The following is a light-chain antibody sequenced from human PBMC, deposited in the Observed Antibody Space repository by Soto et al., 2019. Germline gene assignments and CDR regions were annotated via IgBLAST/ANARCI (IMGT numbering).Light chain of an antibody. CDR1: QSVSSSH. V-gene: IGKV3-20*01. Sequence: EIVLTQSPGTLSLSPGERATLSCRASQSVSSSHLAWYQQKPGQAPRLLISGASSRATGIPDRFTGSGSGTEFTLTISSLQSEDFAIYYCQQYKEWPPWTFGQGTKVDIK. J-gene: IGKJ1*01. CDR2: GAS. CDR3: QQYKEWPPWT.